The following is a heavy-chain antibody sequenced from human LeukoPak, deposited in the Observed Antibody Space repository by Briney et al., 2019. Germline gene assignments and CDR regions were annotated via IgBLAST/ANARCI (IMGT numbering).Heavy chain of an antibody. V-gene: IGHV1-46*01. CDR2: INPSGGST. CDR1: GYTFTIYY. J-gene: IGHJ4*02. D-gene: IGHD1-1*01. CDR3: ARTWNEGNSFDY. Sequence: ASVTVSFKSSGYTFTIYYIHWVRQAPGQGLEWIGIINPSGGSTSYAHKFQGRVTMTRDTSTTTVYMQLSSLRSEDTAVYYCARTWNEGNSFDYWGQGTLVTVSS.